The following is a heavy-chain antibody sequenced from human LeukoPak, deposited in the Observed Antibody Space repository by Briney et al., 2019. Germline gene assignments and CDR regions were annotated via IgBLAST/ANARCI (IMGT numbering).Heavy chain of an antibody. J-gene: IGHJ4*02. D-gene: IGHD6-19*01. Sequence: GGSLRLSCAASGFTFSSYSMNWVRQAPGKGLEWVSSISSSSSSYIYYADSVKGRFTISRDNAKNSLYLQMNSLRAEDTAVYYCARVAGIAVAGASYYFDYWGQGTLVTVSS. CDR1: GFTFSSYS. CDR3: ARVAGIAVAGASYYFDY. V-gene: IGHV3-21*01. CDR2: ISSSSSSYI.